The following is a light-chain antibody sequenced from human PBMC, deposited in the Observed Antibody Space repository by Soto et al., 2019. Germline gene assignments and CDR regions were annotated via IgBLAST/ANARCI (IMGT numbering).Light chain of an antibody. CDR1: QSVSSK. Sequence: EIVMTQSPATLSVSPGERATLSCRASQSVSSKLAWYQQKPGQAPRLLLYDASTRATGIPGRFSGSGSGTEFTLTISSLQSEHFAVYYCQQYNNWPPWMFGQGTKVEIK. CDR2: DAS. V-gene: IGKV3-15*01. J-gene: IGKJ1*01. CDR3: QQYNNWPPWM.